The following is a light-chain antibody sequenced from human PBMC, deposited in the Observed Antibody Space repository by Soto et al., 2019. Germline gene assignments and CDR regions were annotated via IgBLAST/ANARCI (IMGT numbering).Light chain of an antibody. Sequence: EIVLTQSPGTLSLSPGERATLSCRASQSVSNNYLAWYQQKPGQAPRLLIYGASNRATGIPDRFSGSGSGTDFTLTISSLEPEDFAVYYCQERTGWPPWTFGQGTKVDIK. CDR2: GAS. CDR3: QERTGWPPWT. CDR1: QSVSNNY. J-gene: IGKJ1*01. V-gene: IGKV3D-20*02.